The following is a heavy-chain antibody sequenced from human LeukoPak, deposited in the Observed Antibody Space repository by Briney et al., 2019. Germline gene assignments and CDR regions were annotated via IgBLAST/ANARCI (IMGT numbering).Heavy chain of an antibody. Sequence: GGSLRLSCAASGITFSSYSMNWVRQAPGKGLEWVSSISSSSSYIYYADSVKGRFTISRDNAKNSLYLQMNSLRAEDTAVYYCARVGGVYYDSSDYSPLDYWGQGTLVTVSS. V-gene: IGHV3-21*06. CDR1: GITFSSYS. D-gene: IGHD3-22*01. CDR3: ARVGGVYYDSSDYSPLDY. J-gene: IGHJ4*02. CDR2: ISSSSSYI.